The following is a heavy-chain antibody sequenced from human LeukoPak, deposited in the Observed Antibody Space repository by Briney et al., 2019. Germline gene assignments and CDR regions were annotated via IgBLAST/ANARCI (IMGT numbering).Heavy chain of an antibody. Sequence: ASVKVSCKASGYTFTSYGISWVRQAPGQGLEWMGLISAYNGNTNYAQKLQGRVTMTTDTSTSTAYMELRSLRSDDTAVYYCAREMRAGDWFDPWGEGTLVTVSS. V-gene: IGHV1-18*01. CDR3: AREMRAGDWFDP. J-gene: IGHJ5*02. D-gene: IGHD3-10*01. CDR2: ISAYNGNT. CDR1: GYTFTSYG.